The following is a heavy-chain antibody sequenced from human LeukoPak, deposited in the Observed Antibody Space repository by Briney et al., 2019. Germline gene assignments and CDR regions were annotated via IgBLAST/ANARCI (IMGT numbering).Heavy chain of an antibody. Sequence: PGGSLRLSCAASGFTFSNYAMSWVRQTPGKRLEWVAYVSGSGSTVYYADSVKGRFTVSRDNGKSSLYLQMNSLRVEDTALYYCVRQFASWGQGTLVTVSS. CDR1: GFTFSNYA. V-gene: IGHV3-48*01. CDR2: VSGSGSTV. CDR3: VRQFAS. J-gene: IGHJ4*02.